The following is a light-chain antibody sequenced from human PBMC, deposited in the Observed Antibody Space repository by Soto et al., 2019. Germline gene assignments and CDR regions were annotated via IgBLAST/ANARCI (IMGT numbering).Light chain of an antibody. CDR2: AAS. CDR1: QSISSY. J-gene: IGKJ1*01. Sequence: DIQMTQSPSSLSASVGDRVTITCRASQSISSYLNWYQQKPGKAPKLLIYAASSLQSGVPSRFSGSGSGTDFTLTISSLQPEDFATYYCPQSYSTLWTLGQGTKVDI. V-gene: IGKV1-39*01. CDR3: PQSYSTLWT.